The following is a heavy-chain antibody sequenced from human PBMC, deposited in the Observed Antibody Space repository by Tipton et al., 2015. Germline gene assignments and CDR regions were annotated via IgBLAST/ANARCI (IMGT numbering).Heavy chain of an antibody. J-gene: IGHJ4*02. CDR1: GGSIRASLHY. V-gene: IGHV4-31*11. D-gene: IGHD6-25*01. Sequence: TLFLTCAVSGGSIRASLHYWAWIRPQPGKGLEWIGYIYYSGTTYYSPSFKSRLSISLDTSRNHFSLDLTSVTAADSAVYYCAGSADTYFDSWGQGTLVTVSS. CDR2: IYYSGTT. CDR3: AGSADTYFDS.